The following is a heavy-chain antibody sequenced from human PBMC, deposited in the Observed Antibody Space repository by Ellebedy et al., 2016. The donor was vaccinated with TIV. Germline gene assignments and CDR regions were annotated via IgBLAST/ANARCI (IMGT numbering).Heavy chain of an antibody. CDR3: ARHLMITFGGVIEDAFDI. CDR2: IYYSGST. CDR1: GGSISSYY. J-gene: IGHJ3*02. V-gene: IGHV4-59*08. Sequence: SETLSLXXTVSGGSISSYYWSWIRQPPGKGLEWIGYIYYSGSTNYNPSLKSRVTISVDTSKNQFSLKLSSVTAADTAVYYCARHLMITFGGVIEDAFDIWGQGTMVTVSS. D-gene: IGHD3-16*02.